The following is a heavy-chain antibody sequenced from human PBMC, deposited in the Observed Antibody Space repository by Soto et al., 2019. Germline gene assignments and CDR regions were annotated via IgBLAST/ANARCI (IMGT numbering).Heavy chain of an antibody. CDR3: ARVVASSGWNPFDY. J-gene: IGHJ4*02. CDR1: GGSISSYY. CDR2: IYYSGST. V-gene: IGHV4-59*01. Sequence: SETLSLTCTVSGGSISSYYWSWIRQPPGKGLEWIGYIYYSGSTNYNPSLKSRVTISVDTSKNQFSLKLSSVTAADTAVYYCARVVASSGWNPFDYWGQGTLVTVSS. D-gene: IGHD6-19*01.